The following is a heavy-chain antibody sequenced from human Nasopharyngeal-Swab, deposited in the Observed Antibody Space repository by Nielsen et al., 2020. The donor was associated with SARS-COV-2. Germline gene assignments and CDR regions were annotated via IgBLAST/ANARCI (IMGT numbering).Heavy chain of an antibody. D-gene: IGHD3-3*01. CDR3: ARTREDFGVVRPDYYYYGMDV. CDR1: GFTSSSYS. J-gene: IGHJ6*02. CDR2: ISWNSGSI. Sequence: GGSLSPSFPASGFTSSSYSMNWVRQAPGKGLDGVSGISWNSGSIGYADSVKGRFTISRDNAKNSLYLQMNSLRAEDTALYYCARTREDFGVVRPDYYYYGMDVWGQGTTVTVSS. V-gene: IGHV3-9*02.